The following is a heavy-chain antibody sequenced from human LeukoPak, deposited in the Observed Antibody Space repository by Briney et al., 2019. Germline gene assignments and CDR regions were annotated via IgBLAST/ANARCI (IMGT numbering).Heavy chain of an antibody. CDR3: ARVAEWLVREYYFDY. V-gene: IGHV1-2*02. D-gene: IGHD6-19*01. J-gene: IGHJ4*02. CDR2: TNPNSGGT. Sequence: ASVKVSCKASGYTFTGYYMHWVRQAPGQGLEWMGWTNPNSGGTNYAQKFQGRVTMTRDTSISTAYMELSRLRSDDTAVYYCARVAEWLVREYYFDYWGQGTLVTVSS. CDR1: GYTFTGYY.